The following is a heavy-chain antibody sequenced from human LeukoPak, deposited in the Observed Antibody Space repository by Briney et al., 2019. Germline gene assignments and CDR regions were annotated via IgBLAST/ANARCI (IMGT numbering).Heavy chain of an antibody. Sequence: SETLSLTCTVSGGSISSSSYYWGWIRQPPGKGLEWIGEINHSGSTNYNPSLKSRVTISVDTSKNQFSLKLSSVTAADTAVYYCARRSSSDLVYWGQGTLVTVSS. CDR2: INHSGST. J-gene: IGHJ4*02. CDR3: ARRSSSDLVY. V-gene: IGHV4-39*07. CDR1: GGSISSSSYY. D-gene: IGHD6-6*01.